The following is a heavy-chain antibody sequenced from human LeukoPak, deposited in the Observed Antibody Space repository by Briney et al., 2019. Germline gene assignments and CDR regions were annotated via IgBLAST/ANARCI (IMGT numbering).Heavy chain of an antibody. J-gene: IGHJ4*02. D-gene: IGHD6-19*01. CDR3: ARTCPGRIRKQWLVPPPRGGNFDY. CDR2: INHSGST. Sequence: SETLSLTCAVYGGSFSGYYWSWIRQPPGKGLEWIGEINHSGSTNYNPSLKSRVTISVDTSKNQFSLKLSSVTAADTAVYYCARTCPGRIRKQWLVPPPRGGNFDYLGQGTLVTRSP. V-gene: IGHV4-34*01. CDR1: GGSFSGYY.